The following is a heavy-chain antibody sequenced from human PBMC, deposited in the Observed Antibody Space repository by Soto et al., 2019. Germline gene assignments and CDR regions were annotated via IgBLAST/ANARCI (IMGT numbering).Heavy chain of an antibody. D-gene: IGHD2-21*02. CDR3: ARGAPVVVTAMGWFDP. V-gene: IGHV4-31*03. CDR1: GGSISSGGYY. Sequence: PSETLSLTCTASGGSISSGGYYWSWIRQHPGKGLEWIGYIYYSGSTYYNPSLKSRVTISVDTSKNQFSLKLSSVTAADTAVYYCARGAPVVVTAMGWFDPWGQGTLVTVSS. J-gene: IGHJ5*02. CDR2: IYYSGST.